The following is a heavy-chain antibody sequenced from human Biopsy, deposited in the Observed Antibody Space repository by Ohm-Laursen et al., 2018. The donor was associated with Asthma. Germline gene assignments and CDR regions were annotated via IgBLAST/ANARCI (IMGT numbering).Heavy chain of an antibody. CDR1: GFDFDDFA. Sequence: SLRLSCAASGFDFDDFAMHWVRQAPGKGLEWVSSISWNSVSLDYAASVKGRFTISRDNAKNSLYLEMNTLTTKDTALYYCAKVAYMSGYMFFDSWGQGTLVTVSS. V-gene: IGHV3-9*01. J-gene: IGHJ4*02. CDR3: AKVAYMSGYMFFDS. D-gene: IGHD5-12*01. CDR2: ISWNSVSL.